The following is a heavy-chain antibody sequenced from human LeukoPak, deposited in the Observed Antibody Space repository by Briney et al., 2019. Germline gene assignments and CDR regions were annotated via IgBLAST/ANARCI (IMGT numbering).Heavy chain of an antibody. V-gene: IGHV4-4*07. J-gene: IGHJ4*02. CDR2: MYISGTT. CDR3: ARQGSGYSFGC. D-gene: IGHD5-18*01. Sequence: SETLSLTCTVSGGSISSDYWNWIRLPAGKGLEWIGRMYISGTTEYNPSLKSRVTMSVDTSKNQFSLNLSSVTAADTAVYYCARQGSGYSFGCWGQGTLVTVSS. CDR1: GGSISSDY.